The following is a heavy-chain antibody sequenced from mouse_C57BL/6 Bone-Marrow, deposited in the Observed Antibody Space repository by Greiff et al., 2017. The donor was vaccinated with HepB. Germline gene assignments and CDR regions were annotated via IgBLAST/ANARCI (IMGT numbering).Heavy chain of an antibody. Sequence: VQLQQSGAELMKPGASVKLSCKATGYTFTGYWIEWVKQRPGHGLEWIGEILPGSGSTNYNEKFKGKATFTADTSSNTAYMQLSILTTEDSSIYYCARGSYYSNYPFAYWGQGTLVTVSA. CDR1: GYTFTGYW. D-gene: IGHD2-5*01. J-gene: IGHJ3*01. V-gene: IGHV1-9*01. CDR3: ARGSYYSNYPFAY. CDR2: ILPGSGST.